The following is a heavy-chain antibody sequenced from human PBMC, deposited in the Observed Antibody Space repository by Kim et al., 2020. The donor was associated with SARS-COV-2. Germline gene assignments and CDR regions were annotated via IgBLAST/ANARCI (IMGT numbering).Heavy chain of an antibody. CDR3: ARASMAARVYYYYYMDV. D-gene: IGHD6-25*01. Sequence: GGSLSLSCAASGFTFSSYDMHWVRLATGQGLEWVSAIGTAGDTYYPGSVKGRFTISRENAKNSLYLQLNSLRAGDTAVYYCARASMAARVYYYYYMDVWG. V-gene: IGHV3-13*01. CDR1: GFTFSSYD. CDR2: IGTAGDT. J-gene: IGHJ6*03.